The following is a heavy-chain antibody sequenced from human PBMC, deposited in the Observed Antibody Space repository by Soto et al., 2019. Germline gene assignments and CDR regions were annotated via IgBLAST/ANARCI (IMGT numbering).Heavy chain of an antibody. CDR2: ISYDGSNK. CDR1: RFTFSSYA. CDR3: AREKGGRFGELFAPDY. D-gene: IGHD3-10*01. Sequence: QVQLVESGGGVVQPGRSLRLSCAASRFTFSSYAMHWVRQAPGKGLEWVAVISYDGSNKYYADSVKGRFTISRDNSKNTLYLQMNSLRAEDTAVYYCAREKGGRFGELFAPDYWGQGTLVTVSS. V-gene: IGHV3-30-3*01. J-gene: IGHJ4*02.